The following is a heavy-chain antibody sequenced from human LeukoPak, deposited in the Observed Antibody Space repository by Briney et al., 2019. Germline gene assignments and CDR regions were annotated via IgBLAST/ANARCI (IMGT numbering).Heavy chain of an antibody. CDR3: XXXXXXAAGFNGPLDY. J-gene: IGHJ4*02. V-gene: IGHV3-48*01. CDR2: ISSSSSTT. Sequence: GGSLRLSCAVSGLSFSTNTMNWVRQAPGKGLEWISYISSSSSTTYYADSVKGRFATSRDNAKKSLYLQMNSLRAEDPAVYYCXXXXXXAAGFNGPLDYWGQGTLVTVSS. CDR1: GLSFSTNT. D-gene: IGHD6-13*01.